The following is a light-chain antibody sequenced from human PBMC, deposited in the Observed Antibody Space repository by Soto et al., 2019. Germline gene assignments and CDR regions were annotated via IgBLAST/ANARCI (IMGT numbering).Light chain of an antibody. CDR3: SSYAGASTLV. CDR2: EGT. V-gene: IGLV2-23*01. Sequence: QSALTQPASVSGSPGQSITISCTGTSSDVGSYNLVSWYQQHPDTAHQLMIYEGTKRPSGVSNRFSGSKSGNTASLTISGLQAEDEADYYCSSYAGASTLVFGGGTKLTVL. J-gene: IGLJ2*01. CDR1: SSDVGSYNL.